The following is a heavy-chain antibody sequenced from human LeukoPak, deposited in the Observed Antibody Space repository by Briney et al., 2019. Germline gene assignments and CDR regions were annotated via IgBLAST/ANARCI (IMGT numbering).Heavy chain of an antibody. Sequence: GGSLRLSCAASGFTFSSYTMHWVRQAPGKGLEWVAFIGYDGSNKYYADSVKGRFTISRDNSKNTLYLQMNSLRAEDTAVYYCAKRDDYSNYGLDYWGQGILVTVSS. J-gene: IGHJ4*02. V-gene: IGHV3-30*02. D-gene: IGHD4-11*01. CDR2: IGYDGSNK. CDR3: AKRDDYSNYGLDY. CDR1: GFTFSSYT.